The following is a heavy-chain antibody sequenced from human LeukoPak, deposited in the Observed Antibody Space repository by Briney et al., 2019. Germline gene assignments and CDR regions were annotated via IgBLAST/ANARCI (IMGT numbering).Heavy chain of an antibody. Sequence: SETLSLTCTVSGGSISSYYWSWIRQPPGKGLEWIGYIYYSGSTNYNPSLKSRVTISVDTSKNQFSLELSSVTAADTAVYYCARVQAYYYGSGSFDYWGQGTLVTVSS. CDR1: GGSISSYY. V-gene: IGHV4-59*01. J-gene: IGHJ4*02. CDR3: ARVQAYYYGSGSFDY. D-gene: IGHD3-10*01. CDR2: IYYSGST.